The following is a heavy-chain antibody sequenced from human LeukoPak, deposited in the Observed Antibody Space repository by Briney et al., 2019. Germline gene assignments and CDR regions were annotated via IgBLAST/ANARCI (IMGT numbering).Heavy chain of an antibody. V-gene: IGHV3-30*02. CDR2: IRYDGSNK. D-gene: IGHD3-3*01. J-gene: IGHJ4*02. Sequence: PVGSLRLSCAASGFTFSSYGMHWVRQATGKGLEWVAFIRYDGSNKYYADSVKGRFTISRDNSKNTLYLQMNSLRAEDTAVYYCAKDQYDFWSGYLVYWGQGTLVTVSS. CDR3: AKDQYDFWSGYLVY. CDR1: GFTFSSYG.